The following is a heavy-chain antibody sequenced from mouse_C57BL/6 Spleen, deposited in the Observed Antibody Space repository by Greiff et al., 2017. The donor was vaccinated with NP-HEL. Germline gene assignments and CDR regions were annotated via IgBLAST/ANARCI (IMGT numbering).Heavy chain of an antibody. V-gene: IGHV1-39*01. D-gene: IGHD2-2*01. Sequence: EVKLMESGPELVKPGASVKISCKASGYSFTDYNMNWVKQSNGKSLEWIGVINPNYGTTSYNQKFKGKATLTVDQSSSTAYMQLNSLTSEDSAVYYCARGRGYEDYAMDYWGQGTSVTVSS. CDR3: ARGRGYEDYAMDY. CDR1: GYSFTDYN. CDR2: INPNYGTT. J-gene: IGHJ4*01.